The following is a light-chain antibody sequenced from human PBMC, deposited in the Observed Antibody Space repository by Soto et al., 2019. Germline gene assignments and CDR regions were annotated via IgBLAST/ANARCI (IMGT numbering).Light chain of an antibody. Sequence: IVFTQSPGTLSLSPGERATLSCIASQSVSSYYLAWYQQKPGQAPRLLIYAASSSATGIPDRFSGGGSGTDFTLTISRLEHEDFAVYYCPQCCSSPWTFGQGTKVDIK. CDR3: PQCCSSPWT. V-gene: IGKV3-20*01. CDR2: AAS. J-gene: IGKJ1*01. CDR1: QSVSSYY.